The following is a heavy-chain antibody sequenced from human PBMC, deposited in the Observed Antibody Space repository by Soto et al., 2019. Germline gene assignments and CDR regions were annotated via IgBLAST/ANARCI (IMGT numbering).Heavy chain of an antibody. CDR2: ISSSSSTI. V-gene: IGHV3-48*01. D-gene: IGHD3-9*01. Sequence: EVQLVESGGGLVQPGGSLRLSCAASGFTFSSYSMNWVRQAPGKGLEWVSYISSSSSTIYYADSVKGRFTISRDNAKNSLYLQMNSLRAEDTAVYYCARGVKLRYFDWLSPDIDYWGQGPLVTVSS. J-gene: IGHJ4*02. CDR3: ARGVKLRYFDWLSPDIDY. CDR1: GFTFSSYS.